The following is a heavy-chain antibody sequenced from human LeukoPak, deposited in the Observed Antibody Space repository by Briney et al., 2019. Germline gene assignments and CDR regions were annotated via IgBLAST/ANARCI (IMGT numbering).Heavy chain of an antibody. V-gene: IGHV3-30*04. CDR2: ISYDGSNK. D-gene: IGHD3-22*01. J-gene: IGHJ3*02. Sequence: GRSLRLSCAASGFTFSSYVMHWVRQAPGKGLEWVALISYDGSNKYYADSVKGRFTISRDNSKDTLYLQMNSLRAEDTAVYYCVRDPYDSSGYSAWASDIWGQGTMVTVSS. CDR1: GFTFSSYV. CDR3: VRDPYDSSGYSAWASDI.